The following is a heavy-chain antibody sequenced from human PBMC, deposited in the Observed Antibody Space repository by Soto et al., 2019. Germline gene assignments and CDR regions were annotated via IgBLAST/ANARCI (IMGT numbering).Heavy chain of an antibody. CDR2: IYSGGST. CDR1: GFTVSSNY. J-gene: IGHJ6*02. Sequence: PGGSLRLSCAASGFTVSSNYMSWVRQAPGKGLEWVSVIYSGGSTYYADSVKGRFTISRDNSKNTLYLQMNSLRAEDTAVYYCARERSPPPYGMAVWGQGTTVTVSS. V-gene: IGHV3-53*01. CDR3: ARERSPPPYGMAV.